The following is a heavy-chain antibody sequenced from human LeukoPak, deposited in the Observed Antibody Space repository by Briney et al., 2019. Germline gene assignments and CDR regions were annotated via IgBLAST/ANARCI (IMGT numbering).Heavy chain of an antibody. CDR1: GYSISSGYY. V-gene: IGHV4-38-2*02. Sequence: SETLSLTCTVSGYSISSGYYWGWIRQPPGKGLEWIGTIFHSGSTYSNPSLQSRVTISVDTSKNQFFLKLNSVTAADTAVYYCARVGYYPDYYMDVWGKGTTVTVSS. CDR2: IFHSGST. J-gene: IGHJ6*03. D-gene: IGHD2-21*01. CDR3: ARVGYYPDYYMDV.